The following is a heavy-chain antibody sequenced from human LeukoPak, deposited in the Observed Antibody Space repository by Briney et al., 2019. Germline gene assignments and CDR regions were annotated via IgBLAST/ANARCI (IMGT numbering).Heavy chain of an antibody. J-gene: IGHJ4*02. Sequence: ASVKVSCKASGYTFTSYDINWVRQATGQGLEWMGWMNPNSGNTGYAQKFQGRVTMTRNTSISTAYMELSSPRSEDTAVYYCARAGYCSGGSCYRVYYFDYWGQGTLVTVSS. CDR1: GYTFTSYD. CDR2: MNPNSGNT. CDR3: ARAGYCSGGSCYRVYYFDY. V-gene: IGHV1-8*01. D-gene: IGHD2-15*01.